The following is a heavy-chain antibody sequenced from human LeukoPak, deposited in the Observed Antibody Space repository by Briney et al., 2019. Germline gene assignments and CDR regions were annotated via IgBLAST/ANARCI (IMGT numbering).Heavy chain of an antibody. J-gene: IGHJ4*02. CDR2: INPNSGGT. Sequence: ASVKVSCKASGYTFTGYYMHWVRQAPGQGLEWMGWINPNSGGTNYAQKFQGRVTMTRDTSISTAYVELSRLRSDDTAVYYCARGTEMATITCFDYWGQGTLVTVSS. D-gene: IGHD5-24*01. CDR1: GYTFTGYY. V-gene: IGHV1-2*02. CDR3: ARGTEMATITCFDY.